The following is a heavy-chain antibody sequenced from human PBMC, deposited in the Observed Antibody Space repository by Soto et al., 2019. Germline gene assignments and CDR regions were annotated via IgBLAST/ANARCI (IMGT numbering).Heavy chain of an antibody. D-gene: IGHD3-3*01. V-gene: IGHV4-31*03. CDR1: GGSISSGNNY. CDR3: ATFSIFGVDY. J-gene: IGHJ4*02. CDR2: IYHTGIT. Sequence: QVQLQESGPGLVKPSQTLSLTCTVSGGSISSGNNYWNWIRQHPGKGLEWIGYIYHTGITYSNPSLKSRVTISVDTSNSQFSLSLNSVTAADTAVYYCATFSIFGVDYWGQGALVTVSS.